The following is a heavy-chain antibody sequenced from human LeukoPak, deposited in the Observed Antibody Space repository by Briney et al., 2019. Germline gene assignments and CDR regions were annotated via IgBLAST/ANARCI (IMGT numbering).Heavy chain of an antibody. J-gene: IGHJ4*02. V-gene: IGHV4-34*01. CDR3: ARGRRIAAAGRGVDY. CDR1: GGSFSGYY. CDR2: INHSGST. D-gene: IGHD6-13*01. Sequence: SETLSLTCAVYGGSFSGYYWSWIRQPPGKGLEWIGEINHSGSTNYNPSLKSRVTISVDTSKNQFSLKLTSVTAADTAVYYCARGRRIAAAGRGVDYWSQGTLVTVSS.